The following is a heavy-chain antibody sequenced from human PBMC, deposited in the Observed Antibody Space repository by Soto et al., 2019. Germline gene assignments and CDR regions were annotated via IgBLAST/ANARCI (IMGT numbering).Heavy chain of an antibody. J-gene: IGHJ6*02. CDR1: GFTFSSYG. V-gene: IGHV3-30*18. CDR3: AKGPAIVLVPAAMNYYYGMDV. CDR2: ISYDGSNK. Sequence: QVPLVESGGGVVQPGRSLRLSCAASGFTFSSYGMHWVRQAPGKGLEWVAVISYDGSNKYYADSVKGRFTISRDNSXNPLDLXXNSLRAEDTAVYYCAKGPAIVLVPAAMNYYYGMDVWGQGTTVTVSS. D-gene: IGHD2-2*01.